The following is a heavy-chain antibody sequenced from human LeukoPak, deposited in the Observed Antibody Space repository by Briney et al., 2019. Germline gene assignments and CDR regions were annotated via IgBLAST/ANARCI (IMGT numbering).Heavy chain of an antibody. CDR3: AKENYYDSSGYYGYYFDY. J-gene: IGHJ4*02. D-gene: IGHD3-22*01. CDR1: GFTFSSYA. V-gene: IGHV3-23*01. Sequence: GGSLRLSCAASGFTFSSYAMSWVRQAPGKGLEWVSAISGSGGSTYYADSVKGRFTISRDNSKNTLYLQMNSLRAEDTAVYYCAKENYYDSSGYYGYYFDYWGQGTLVTVSS. CDR2: ISGSGGST.